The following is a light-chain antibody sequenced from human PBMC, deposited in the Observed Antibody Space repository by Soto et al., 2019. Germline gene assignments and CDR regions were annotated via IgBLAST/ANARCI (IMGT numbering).Light chain of an antibody. Sequence: SYELTQPPSVSVSPGQTASITCSGANLEDKYVSWFQQRPGQSPVVVIYQDAKRPSRIPERFSGSNSGNTATLTIGGTQATDEADYYCQAWDSSTAHVVFGGGTKLTVL. CDR3: QAWDSSTAHVV. CDR2: QDA. V-gene: IGLV3-1*01. CDR1: NLEDKY. J-gene: IGLJ2*01.